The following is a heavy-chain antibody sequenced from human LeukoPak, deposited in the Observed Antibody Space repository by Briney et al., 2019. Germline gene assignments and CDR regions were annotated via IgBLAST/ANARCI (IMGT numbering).Heavy chain of an antibody. CDR3: AKEYIRSVYFEY. D-gene: IGHD6-6*01. CDR2: ISYDGSDK. J-gene: IGHJ4*02. CDR1: GFTFSSYG. V-gene: IGHV3-30*18. Sequence: GRSLRLSCAASGFTFSSYGMHWVRQAPGKGLEWVAVISYDGSDKHYADSVNGRFTISRDNSKNTLYLQMNSLRAEDTAVYYCAKEYIRSVYFEYWGQGTLVTVSS.